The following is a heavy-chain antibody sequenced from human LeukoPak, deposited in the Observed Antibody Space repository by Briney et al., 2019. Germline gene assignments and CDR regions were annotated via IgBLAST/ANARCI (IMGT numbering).Heavy chain of an antibody. V-gene: IGHV1-2*04. CDR3: ARYDILTGYNY. Sequence: ASVKVSCKASGHTFTGYYMHWVRQAPGQGLEWMGWINPNSGGTNYAQKFQGWVTMTRDTSISTAYMELSRLRSDDTAVYYCARYDILTGYNYWGQGTLVTVSS. CDR1: GHTFTGYY. CDR2: INPNSGGT. D-gene: IGHD3-9*01. J-gene: IGHJ4*02.